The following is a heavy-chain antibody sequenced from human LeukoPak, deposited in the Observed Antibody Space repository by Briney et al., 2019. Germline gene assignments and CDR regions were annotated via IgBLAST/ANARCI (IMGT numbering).Heavy chain of an antibody. J-gene: IGHJ3*02. CDR2: INHSGST. V-gene: IGHV4-34*01. Sequence: SETLSLTCAVYGGSFSGYYWSWIRQPPGKGLEWIGEINHSGSTNYNPSLKSRVTISLDTSKNQFSLKVNSMTAADTAVYYCTKSDGSGLIRIWGQGTMVTVSS. D-gene: IGHD3-22*01. CDR3: TKSDGSGLIRI. CDR1: GGSFSGYY.